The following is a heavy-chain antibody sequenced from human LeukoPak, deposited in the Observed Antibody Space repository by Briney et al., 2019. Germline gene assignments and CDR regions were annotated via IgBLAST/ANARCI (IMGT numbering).Heavy chain of an antibody. D-gene: IGHD3-10*01. V-gene: IGHV1-2*02. CDR2: INPNSGGT. J-gene: IGHJ4*02. CDR1: GYTFTSYY. CDR3: ARDLTYYYGSGSYFFTFDY. Sequence: ASVKVSCKASGYTFTSYYMHWVRQAPGQGLEWMGWINPNSGGTNYAQKFQGRVTMTRDTSISTAYMELSRLRSDDTAVYYCARDLTYYYGSGSYFFTFDYWGQGTLVTVSS.